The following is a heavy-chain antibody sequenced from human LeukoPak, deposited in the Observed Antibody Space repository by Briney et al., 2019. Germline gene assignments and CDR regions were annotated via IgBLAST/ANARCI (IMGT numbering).Heavy chain of an antibody. CDR2: INHSGST. V-gene: IGHV4-34*01. CDR1: GGSFSGYY. D-gene: IGHD5-12*01. J-gene: IGHJ5*02. Sequence: SETLSLTCAVYGGSFSGYYWSWIRQPPGKGLEWIGEINHSGSTNYNPSLKSRVTISVDTSKNQFSLKLSSVTAADTAVYYCARHWGYSGYDFPWGQGTLVTVSS. CDR3: ARHWGYSGYDFP.